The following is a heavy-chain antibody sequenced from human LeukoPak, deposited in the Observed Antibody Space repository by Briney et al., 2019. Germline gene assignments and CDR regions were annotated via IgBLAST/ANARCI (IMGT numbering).Heavy chain of an antibody. CDR3: AKARIAAAGTGAFDV. Sequence: GGSLRLSCAASGFTVSSYGMTWVCQAPGKGLEWVSAFSATDGSAQYAESVKGRFTISRDNSKNSLYLQMNSLRDEDTAVYYCAKARIAAAGTGAFDVWGQGTMVTVSS. CDR2: FSATDGSA. CDR1: GFTVSSYG. V-gene: IGHV3-23*01. J-gene: IGHJ3*01. D-gene: IGHD6-13*01.